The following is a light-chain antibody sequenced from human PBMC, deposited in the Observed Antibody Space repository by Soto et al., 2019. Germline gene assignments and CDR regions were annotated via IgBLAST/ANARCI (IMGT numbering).Light chain of an antibody. CDR2: AAS. CDR1: QDISNY. V-gene: IGKV1-27*01. CDR3: EKYDSAQRT. Sequence: DIQMTQSPSSLSASVGDRVTITCRASQDISNYLAWYQQKPAKDTNLLIEAASTLKSGVASRFSGSGSGTDFNLTISSLQHEDVASYYCEKYDSAQRTVGLGTKVDSK. J-gene: IGKJ2*02.